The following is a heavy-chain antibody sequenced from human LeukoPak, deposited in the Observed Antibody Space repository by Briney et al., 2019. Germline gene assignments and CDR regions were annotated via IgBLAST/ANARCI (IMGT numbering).Heavy chain of an antibody. CDR1: GGSINSYY. V-gene: IGHV4-59*13. CDR3: ARYSNAYAGARWFDH. Sequence: SETLSLTXTVSGGSINSYYWSWIRQPPGKELEWIGYIYYSGSTNYNPSLKSRVTISVDTSKNQFSLILNSVTAADTAVYYCARYSNAYAGARWFDHWGQGTLVTVSS. D-gene: IGHD2-21*01. J-gene: IGHJ5*02. CDR2: IYYSGST.